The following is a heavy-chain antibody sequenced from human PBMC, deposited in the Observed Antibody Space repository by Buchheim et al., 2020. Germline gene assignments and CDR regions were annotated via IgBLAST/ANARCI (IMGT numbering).Heavy chain of an antibody. D-gene: IGHD3-22*01. CDR2: ISSSGSTI. J-gene: IGHJ5*02. V-gene: IGHV3-11*01. Sequence: QVQLVESGGGLVKPGGSLRLSCAASGFTFSDYYMSWIRQAPGKGLEWVSYISSSGSTIYYADPVKGRFTISRDNAKHSLYLQMNSLRAEDTAVYYCAREQPQYYYDSSGSPNWFDPWGQGTL. CDR1: GFTFSDYY. CDR3: AREQPQYYYDSSGSPNWFDP.